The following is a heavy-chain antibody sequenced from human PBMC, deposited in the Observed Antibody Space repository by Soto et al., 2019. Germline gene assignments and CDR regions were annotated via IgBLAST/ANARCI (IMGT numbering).Heavy chain of an antibody. CDR2: ISAYNGNT. D-gene: IGHD2-2*01. Sequence: ASVKVSCKASGYTFTSYGISWVRQAPGQGLEWMGWISAYNGNTNYAQKLQGRVTMTTDTSTSTAYMELRSPRSDDTALYYCAKDMRITRGGMDVWGQGTTVTVSS. J-gene: IGHJ6*02. CDR3: AKDMRITRGGMDV. V-gene: IGHV1-18*01. CDR1: GYTFTSYG.